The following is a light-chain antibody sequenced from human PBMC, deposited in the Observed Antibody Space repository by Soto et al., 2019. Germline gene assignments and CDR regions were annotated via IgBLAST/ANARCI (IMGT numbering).Light chain of an antibody. CDR2: EGH. CDR1: SGYVGTYSL. Sequence: QSVLAQPASVSGSPGQSITISCTGASGYVGTYSLVSWYQQHPGKAPKVVIYEGHKRPSGFPDRFSGSTSVNTASLTISGLQTDDEADYYCCLYVGATTYVFGTGTKVTVL. J-gene: IGLJ1*01. V-gene: IGLV2-23*01. CDR3: CLYVGATTYV.